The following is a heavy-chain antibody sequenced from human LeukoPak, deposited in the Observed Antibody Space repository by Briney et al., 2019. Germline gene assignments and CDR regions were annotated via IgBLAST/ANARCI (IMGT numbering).Heavy chain of an antibody. CDR3: ARGPQWLAPLDY. Sequence: ASVTVSFKASVYTFIIYYMHWVRQAPGQGLEWMGVINPSDGTTNYAQKFQGRVTITRDTSTTTVYMELNSMKSEDTAVYSCARGPQWLAPLDYWGQGTLVTVSS. V-gene: IGHV1-46*01. J-gene: IGHJ4*02. CDR2: INPSDGTT. CDR1: VYTFIIYY. D-gene: IGHD6-19*01.